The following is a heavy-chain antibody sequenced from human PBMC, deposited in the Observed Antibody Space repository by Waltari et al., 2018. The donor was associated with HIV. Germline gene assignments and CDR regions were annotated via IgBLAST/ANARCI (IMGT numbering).Heavy chain of an antibody. CDR1: GFTFSSYG. V-gene: IGHV3-30*18. D-gene: IGHD3-10*01. CDR3: AKDRRVQGVMDY. Sequence: QVQLVESGGGVVQPGRSLRLSCAASGFTFSSYGMHWVRQAPGKGLEWVAVISYDGSNKYYADSVKGRFTISRDNSKNTLYLQMNSLRAEDTAVYYCAKDRRVQGVMDYWGQGTLVTVSS. CDR2: ISYDGSNK. J-gene: IGHJ4*02.